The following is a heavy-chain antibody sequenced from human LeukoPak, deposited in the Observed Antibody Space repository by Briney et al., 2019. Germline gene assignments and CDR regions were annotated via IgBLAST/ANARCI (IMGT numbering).Heavy chain of an antibody. J-gene: IGHJ4*02. CDR2: INPNSGGT. CDR3: AREGANGRGFDY. Sequence: GAAVKVSCKAPGYTFTDYYMHWVRQTPEQGLEWMGWINPNSGGTNYAQKFQGRVTLTRDTSISTAYMELSRLRSDDTAVYYCAREGANGRGFDYWGQGTLVTVSS. V-gene: IGHV1-2*02. CDR1: GYTFTDYY. D-gene: IGHD4/OR15-4a*01.